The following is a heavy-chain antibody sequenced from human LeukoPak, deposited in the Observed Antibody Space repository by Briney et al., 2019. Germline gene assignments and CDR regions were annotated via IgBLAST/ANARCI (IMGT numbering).Heavy chain of an antibody. D-gene: IGHD3-22*01. V-gene: IGHV1-2*02. CDR3: ARVPHYYDSSGPPRY. Sequence: ASVKVCCKASGYTFTGYYMHWVRQAPGHGLEWMGWINPNSGGTNYAQKFQGRVTMTRDTSISTAYMELSRLRSDDTAVYYCARVPHYYDSSGPPRYWGQGTLVTVSS. J-gene: IGHJ4*02. CDR2: INPNSGGT. CDR1: GYTFTGYY.